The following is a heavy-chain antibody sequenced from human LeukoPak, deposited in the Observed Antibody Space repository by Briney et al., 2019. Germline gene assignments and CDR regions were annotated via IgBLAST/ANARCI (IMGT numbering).Heavy chain of an antibody. D-gene: IGHD3-22*01. J-gene: IGHJ3*02. CDR1: GFTFSSYA. Sequence: GGSLRLSCAASGFTFSSYAMSWVRQARGKGLEWVSDISGSGGSTYYADSVKGRFTISRDNSKNTLYLQMNSLRAEDTAVYYCAKDLSAGYYDSSGYYGAPDAFDIWGQGTMVTVSS. CDR3: AKDLSAGYYDSSGYYGAPDAFDI. CDR2: ISGSGGST. V-gene: IGHV3-23*01.